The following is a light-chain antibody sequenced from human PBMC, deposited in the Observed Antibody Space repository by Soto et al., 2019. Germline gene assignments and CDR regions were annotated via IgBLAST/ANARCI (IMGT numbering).Light chain of an antibody. CDR3: QQSFSTPWT. CDR2: DTF. Sequence: DHQRTQSPSSLFASLGDRFTDTCRPSESIRNELNWFQQRPGKAPRLLIYDTFTLQSGVPSRFSGSVSGTEFSLTISSLQAGDSAIYYCQQSFSTPWTLGHGAKV. J-gene: IGKJ1*01. CDR1: ESIRNE. V-gene: IGKV1-39*01.